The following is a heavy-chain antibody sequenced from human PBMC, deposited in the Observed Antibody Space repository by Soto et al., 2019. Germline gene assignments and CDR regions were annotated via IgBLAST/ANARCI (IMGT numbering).Heavy chain of an antibody. CDR1: GGSISSSSYY. D-gene: IGHD5-12*01. J-gene: IGHJ4*02. CDR2: IYYSGST. CDR3: ARPRVGAYSGYDAFDY. Sequence: QLQLQESGPGLVKPSETLSLTCTVSGGSISSSSYYWGWIRRPPGKGLEWIGSIYYSGSTYYNPSLMSGVTIAVVTSKTQVSLKLSSVPAADAAVYYCARPRVGAYSGYDAFDYWGQGTLVTVCS. V-gene: IGHV4-39*01.